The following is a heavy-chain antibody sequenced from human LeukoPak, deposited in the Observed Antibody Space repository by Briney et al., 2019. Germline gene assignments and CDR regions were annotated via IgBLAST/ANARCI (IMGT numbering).Heavy chain of an antibody. Sequence: SETLSLTCTVSGDSIRSGRYYWSWIRQHPGKGLEWIGYIYYSGGTYCNPSLKGRVTISLDTSQNQFFLNLTSVTAADTAVYYCARDRTSAPNTNDIWGQGTMVVVSS. CDR3: ARDRTSAPNTNDI. D-gene: IGHD2-2*01. J-gene: IGHJ3*02. CDR1: GDSIRSGRYY. CDR2: IYYSGGT. V-gene: IGHV4-31*03.